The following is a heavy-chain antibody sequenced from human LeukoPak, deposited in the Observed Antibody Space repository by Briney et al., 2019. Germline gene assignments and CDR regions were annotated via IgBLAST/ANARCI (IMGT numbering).Heavy chain of an antibody. J-gene: IGHJ4*02. D-gene: IGHD3/OR15-3a*01. Sequence: SETLSLTCAVYGGSFSGYYWSWIRQPPGKGLEWIGEINHSGSTNYNPSLKSRVTISVDTSKNQFSLKLSSVTAADTAVYYCARRGRTGYYSGWGQGTLVTVSS. CDR2: INHSGST. CDR3: ARRGRTGYYSG. CDR1: GGSFSGYY. V-gene: IGHV4-34*01.